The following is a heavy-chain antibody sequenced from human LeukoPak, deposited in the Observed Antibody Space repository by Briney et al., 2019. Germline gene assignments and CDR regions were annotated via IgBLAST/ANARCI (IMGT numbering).Heavy chain of an antibody. Sequence: GGSLRLSCAASGFTVSSNYMSWVRQAPGKGLEWVSVIYSGGSTYYADSVKGRFTISRDNSKNTLYLQMNSLRAEDTAVYYCARVYYYDSSGYYLDYWGQGTLVTVSS. D-gene: IGHD3-22*01. J-gene: IGHJ4*02. CDR2: IYSGGST. V-gene: IGHV3-53*01. CDR3: ARVYYYDSSGYYLDY. CDR1: GFTVSSNY.